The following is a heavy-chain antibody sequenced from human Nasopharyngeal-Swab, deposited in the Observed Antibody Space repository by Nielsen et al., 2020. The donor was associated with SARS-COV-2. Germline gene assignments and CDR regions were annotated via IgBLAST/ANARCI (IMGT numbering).Heavy chain of an antibody. CDR3: AKPTIFGAEIDY. CDR2: ITSDGDTT. V-gene: IGHV3-43D*03. D-gene: IGHD3-3*01. Sequence: GESLKISCAASGFTFHDFAMHWVRQAPGKGLEWVSLITSDGDTTLYAGSVKGRFTISRDNSRNSLYLQMNSLRLEDTAFYYCAKPTIFGAEIDYWGQGTLVTVSS. J-gene: IGHJ4*02. CDR1: GFTFHDFA.